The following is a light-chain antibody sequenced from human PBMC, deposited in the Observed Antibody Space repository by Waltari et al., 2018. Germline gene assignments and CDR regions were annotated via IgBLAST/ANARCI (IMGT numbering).Light chain of an antibody. CDR2: GAS. CDR1: QSVNTN. J-gene: IGKJ1*01. Sequence: EIILTQSPATLSVFPWEETSLSCRASQSVNTNLAWYQHKPGQAPRLLIYGASIRATGIPARFRGSGSGTEFTLTISSLQSEDLAVYYCQQYINRPRTFGQGTKVEIK. CDR3: QQYINRPRT. V-gene: IGKV3-15*01.